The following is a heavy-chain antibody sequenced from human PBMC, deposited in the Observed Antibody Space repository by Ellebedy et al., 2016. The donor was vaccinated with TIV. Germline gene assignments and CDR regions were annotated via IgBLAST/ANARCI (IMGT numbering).Heavy chain of an antibody. CDR3: ARSVVVTAESDY. D-gene: IGHD2-21*02. V-gene: IGHV3-7*01. CDR2: IKTDGSET. J-gene: IGHJ4*02. CDR1: GFTFSSYW. Sequence: GESLKISCAASGFTFSSYWMSWVRQAPGKGLEWVAHIKTDGSETYYVDSVKGRFTISRENAKNALFLQMDGLRVDDSAVYYCARSVVVTAESDYWGQGTLVTVSS.